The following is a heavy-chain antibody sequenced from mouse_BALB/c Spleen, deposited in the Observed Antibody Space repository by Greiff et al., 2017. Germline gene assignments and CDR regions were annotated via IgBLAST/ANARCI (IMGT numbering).Heavy chain of an antibody. J-gene: IGHJ2*01. V-gene: IGHV3-6*02. D-gene: IGHD2-2*01. CDR1: GYSITSGYY. Sequence: VQLKESGPGLVKPSQSLSLTCSVTGYSITSGYYWNWIRQFPGNKLEWMGYISYDGSNNYNPSLKNRISITRDTSKNQFFLKLNSVTTEDTATYYCARGGLFDYWGQGTTLPVSS. CDR3: ARGGLFDY. CDR2: ISYDGSN.